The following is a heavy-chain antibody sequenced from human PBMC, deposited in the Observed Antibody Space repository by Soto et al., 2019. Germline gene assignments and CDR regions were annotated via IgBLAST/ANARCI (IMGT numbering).Heavy chain of an antibody. Sequence: ASVKVSCKASGYTFTGYYMHWVRQAPGQGLEWMGWINPNSGGTNYAQKFQGRVTMTRDTSISTAYMELSRLRSDDTAVYYCELSAVNRDNYYYYYGMDVWGQETTVTVSS. CDR1: GYTFTGYY. CDR2: INPNSGGT. V-gene: IGHV1-2*02. CDR3: ELSAVNRDNYYYYYGMDV. J-gene: IGHJ6*02. D-gene: IGHD3-10*01.